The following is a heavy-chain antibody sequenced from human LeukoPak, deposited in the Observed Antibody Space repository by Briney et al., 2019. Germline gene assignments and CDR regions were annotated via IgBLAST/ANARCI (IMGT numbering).Heavy chain of an antibody. Sequence: PGRSLRLSCAASGFTFSSYGMNWVRQAPGKGLEWVSYISSSSSTIYYADSVKGRFTISRDNAKNSLYLQMNSLRAEDTAVYYCARDWAPTYYYGSGSYYTGDYWGQGTLVTVSS. J-gene: IGHJ4*02. CDR3: ARDWAPTYYYGSGSYYTGDY. D-gene: IGHD3-10*01. CDR1: GFTFSSYG. V-gene: IGHV3-48*01. CDR2: ISSSSSTI.